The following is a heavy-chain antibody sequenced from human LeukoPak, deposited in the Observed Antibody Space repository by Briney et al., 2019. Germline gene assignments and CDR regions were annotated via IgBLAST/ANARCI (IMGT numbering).Heavy chain of an antibody. CDR3: AKGIAAAGTRVY. V-gene: IGHV3-30*02. Sequence: PGGSLRLSCAASGFTFSSYGMHWVRQAPGKGLERVAFIRYDGSNKYYADSVKGRFTISRDNSKNTLYLQMNSLRAEDTAVSYCAKGIAAAGTRVYWGQGTLVTVSS. CDR1: GFTFSSYG. CDR2: IRYDGSNK. J-gene: IGHJ4*02. D-gene: IGHD6-13*01.